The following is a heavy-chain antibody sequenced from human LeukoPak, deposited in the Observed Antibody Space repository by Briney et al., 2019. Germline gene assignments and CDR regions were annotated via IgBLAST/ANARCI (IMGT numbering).Heavy chain of an antibody. D-gene: IGHD3-10*01. Sequence: GGSLRLSCAASGFTFSSYWMHWVRQAPGKGLVWVSRINSDGSTINYADSVKGRFTISKDNAKNTLYLQMNSLRAEDTAVYYCARDFGGSRDYWGQGTLVTVSS. CDR1: GFTFSSYW. CDR3: ARDFGGSRDY. V-gene: IGHV3-74*01. CDR2: INSDGSTI. J-gene: IGHJ4*02.